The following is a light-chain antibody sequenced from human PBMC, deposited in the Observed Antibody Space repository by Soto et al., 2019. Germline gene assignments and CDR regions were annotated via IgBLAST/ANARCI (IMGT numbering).Light chain of an antibody. CDR1: SSSFGAGYE. CDR2: NNL. V-gene: IGLV1-40*01. CDR3: QSFDSSLRVYV. J-gene: IGLJ1*01. Sequence: QSVLTQPPSLSGAPGQRVTISCTGSSSSFGAGYEVHWYKQVPGAAPTLVIFNNLNRPSRVPERFSGSKSGTSASLVISGLQAEDEADYYCQSFDSSLRVYVFGSGTKFTVL.